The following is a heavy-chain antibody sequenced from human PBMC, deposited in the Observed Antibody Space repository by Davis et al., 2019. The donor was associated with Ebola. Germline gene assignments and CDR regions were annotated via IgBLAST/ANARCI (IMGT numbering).Heavy chain of an antibody. D-gene: IGHD3-10*01. J-gene: IGHJ4*02. Sequence: AASVKVSCKASGYTFTSYDINWVRQATGQGLEWMGWMNPNSGNTGYAQKFQGRVTMTRNTSISTAYMEVSSLRSEDTAVYYCARRLGVNKDPRHDHWGQGTLVTVSS. CDR2: MNPNSGNT. CDR1: GYTFTSYD. CDR3: ARRLGVNKDPRHDH. V-gene: IGHV1-8*01.